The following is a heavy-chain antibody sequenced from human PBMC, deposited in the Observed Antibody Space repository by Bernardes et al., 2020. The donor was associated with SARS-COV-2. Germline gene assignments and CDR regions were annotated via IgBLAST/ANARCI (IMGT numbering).Heavy chain of an antibody. CDR1: GFTFSNYW. D-gene: IGHD6-13*01. V-gene: IGHV3-74*01. Sequence: GGSLRLSCVGSGFTFSNYWMHWVRQAPGKGLVWVSRINSNGSSTDYADSVKGRFTISRDNAKNTLYLQMNSLRADDTAVYYCSRVSSSSSDWGQGTMVTVSS. CDR3: SRVSSSSSD. CDR2: INSNGSST. J-gene: IGHJ3*01.